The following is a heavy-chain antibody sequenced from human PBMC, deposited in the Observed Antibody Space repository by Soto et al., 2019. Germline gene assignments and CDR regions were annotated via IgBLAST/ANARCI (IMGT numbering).Heavy chain of an antibody. Sequence: QVQLVESWGVVVQPGRSPRLSCAASGFTFSSYALHWVRQAPGKGLEWVAVISYDGSNKYYADSVKGRFTIYRDNSKNALYMQMNSLRAEDTAVYYCARLGYCSRTSCYRGGIGYWGQGTLVNVSS. V-gene: IGHV3-30-3*01. D-gene: IGHD2-2*02. J-gene: IGHJ4*02. CDR2: ISYDGSNK. CDR3: ARLGYCSRTSCYRGGIGY. CDR1: GFTFSSYA.